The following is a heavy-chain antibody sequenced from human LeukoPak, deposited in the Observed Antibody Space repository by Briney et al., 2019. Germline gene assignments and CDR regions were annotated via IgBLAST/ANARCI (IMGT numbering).Heavy chain of an antibody. CDR1: GGSFSGYY. CDR3: ARGRRDDFWSGYSLYYFDY. J-gene: IGHJ4*02. Sequence: PSETLSLTCAVYGGSFSGYYWSWIRQPPGKGLEWIEEVNHSGSTNYNPSLKSRVSISVDTSKNQFSLRLNSVTAADTAVYYCARGRRDDFWSGYSLYYFDYWGQGTLVTVSS. D-gene: IGHD3-3*01. CDR2: VNHSGST. V-gene: IGHV4-34*01.